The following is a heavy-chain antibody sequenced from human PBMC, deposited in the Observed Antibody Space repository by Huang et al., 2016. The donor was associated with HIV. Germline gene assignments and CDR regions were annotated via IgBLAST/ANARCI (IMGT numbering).Heavy chain of an antibody. V-gene: IGHV4-39*01. D-gene: IGHD6-13*01. CDR2: VYQIGST. J-gene: IGHJ4*02. CDR1: GDFISSTNYY. Sequence: QLQLQESGPGQVKPSETLSLTCTVSGDFISSTNYYWGWIRQSPGKGLEWVGSVYQIGSTNDNPSLKSRVTLSVDTSRNQFALRLNSGTAADTAVYYCASQHIGAAATWFWGRGTQVAVSS. CDR3: ASQHIGAAATWF.